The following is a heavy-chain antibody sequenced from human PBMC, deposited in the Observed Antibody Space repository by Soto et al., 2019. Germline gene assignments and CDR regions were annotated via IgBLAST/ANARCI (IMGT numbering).Heavy chain of an antibody. CDR3: VRYDGKTLDY. CDR1: GYIFTSFW. J-gene: IGHJ4*02. V-gene: IGHV5-51*01. D-gene: IGHD3-10*01. Sequence: PGESLKSSGNGSGYIFTSFWIGWVRQMPGKGLEWMGIIYPGDSDTTYSPSFQGQVTISADKSISTAYLQWSSLRASDTAMYYCVRYDGKTLDYWGQGTPVTVS. CDR2: IYPGDSDT.